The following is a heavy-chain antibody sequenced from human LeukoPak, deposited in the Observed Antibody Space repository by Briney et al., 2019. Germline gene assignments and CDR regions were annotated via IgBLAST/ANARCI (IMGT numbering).Heavy chain of an antibody. D-gene: IGHD3-16*02. CDR1: GFTFSSYS. V-gene: IGHV3-21*01. J-gene: IGHJ3*02. CDR3: AREGDYDYVWGSYRPPTTRAFDI. Sequence: GRSLRLSCAASGFTFSSYSMNWVRQAPGKGLEWVSSISSSSSYIYYADSVKGRFTISRDNAKNSLYLQMNSLRAEDTAVYYCAREGDYDYVWGSYRPPTTRAFDIWGQGTMVTVSS. CDR2: ISSSSSYI.